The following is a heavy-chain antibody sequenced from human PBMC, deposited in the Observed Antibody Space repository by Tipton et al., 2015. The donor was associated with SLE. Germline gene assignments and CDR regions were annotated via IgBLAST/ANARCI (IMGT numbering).Heavy chain of an antibody. CDR2: IDYSGST. CDR1: GGSITRSGYY. J-gene: IGHJ3*02. CDR3: AREDYGEYDDAFDI. D-gene: IGHD4-17*01. V-gene: IGHV4-39*07. Sequence: TLSLTCTVSGGSITRSGYYWEWIRQPPGKGLEWIGSIDYSGSTYYNPSLESLVTISLDPSKNHFSLKLTSVTAADTAVYYCAREDYGEYDDAFDIWGQGTMVTVSS.